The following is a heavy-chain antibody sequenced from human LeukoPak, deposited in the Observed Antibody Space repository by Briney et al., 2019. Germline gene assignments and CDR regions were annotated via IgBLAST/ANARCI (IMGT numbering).Heavy chain of an antibody. CDR2: IHSSGST. J-gene: IGHJ4*02. CDR3: ARRASGAGGTKAIDY. V-gene: IGHV4-39*01. CDR1: GGSISGSPYY. D-gene: IGHD6-13*01. Sequence: SETLSLTCTVSGGSISGSPYYWGWIRQPPGKGLEWIGSIHSSGSTYYNPSLKSRVTISVDTSKNQFSLNLGSVTAADTAVYYCARRASGAGGTKAIDYWGQGTLVTVSS.